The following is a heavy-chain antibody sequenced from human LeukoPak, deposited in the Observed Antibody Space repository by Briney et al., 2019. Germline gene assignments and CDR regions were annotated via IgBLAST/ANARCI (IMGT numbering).Heavy chain of an antibody. Sequence: PGGALRLSCAASGFTFSSNSMNWVRQAPGKGLEWVSYISTSSITIKYADAVKGRFTISRDNDKNSVYLQMNSLRAEDTSVYFCARSTGGDWYTFDTWGQGTMVTVSS. CDR2: ISTSSITI. V-gene: IGHV3-48*01. J-gene: IGHJ3*02. CDR3: ARSTGGDWYTFDT. D-gene: IGHD2-21*02. CDR1: GFTFSSNS.